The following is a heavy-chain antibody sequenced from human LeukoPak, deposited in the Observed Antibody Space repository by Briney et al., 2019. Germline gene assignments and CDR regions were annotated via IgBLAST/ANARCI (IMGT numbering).Heavy chain of an antibody. CDR1: GVSISSSNSY. J-gene: IGHJ6*03. Sequence: ETLSLTCTVSGVSISSSNSYWGWIRQAPGKGLEWVANIKQDGSEKYYVDSVKGRFTISRDNAKNSLYLQMNSLRAEDTAVYYCARVSYGQGSGSLPYYYYYMDVWGKGTTVTVSS. D-gene: IGHD3-10*01. CDR2: IKQDGSEK. CDR3: ARVSYGQGSGSLPYYYYYMDV. V-gene: IGHV3-7*01.